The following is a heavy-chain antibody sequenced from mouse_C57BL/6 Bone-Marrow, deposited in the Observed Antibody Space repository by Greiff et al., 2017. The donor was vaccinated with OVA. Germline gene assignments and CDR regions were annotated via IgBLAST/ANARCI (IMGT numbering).Heavy chain of an antibody. D-gene: IGHD2-4*01. Sequence: QVQLQQPGAELVKPGASVKVSCKASGYTFTSYWMHWVKQRPGQGLEWIGRIHPSDSDTNYTQQFKGKATLTVDKSSSTAYMQLSSLTAEDSAVYDCAIIPSIGLRQGVCAYWGQGTLVTVSA. CDR3: AIIPSIGLRQGVCAY. CDR2: IHPSDSDT. J-gene: IGHJ3*01. CDR1: GYTFTSYW. V-gene: IGHV1-74*01.